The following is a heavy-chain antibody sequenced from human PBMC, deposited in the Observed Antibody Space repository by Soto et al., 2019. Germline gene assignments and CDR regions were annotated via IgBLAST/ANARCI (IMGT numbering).Heavy chain of an antibody. CDR1: GYTFTSYD. CDR2: MNPNSGNT. Sequence: GASVKVSCKASGYTFTSYDINWVRQATGQGLEWMGWMNPNSGNTGYAQKFQGRVTMTRNTSISTAYMELSSLRSEDTAVYYCARGVIAVAGNYFDYWGQGTLVTVSS. CDR3: ARGVIAVAGNYFDY. V-gene: IGHV1-8*01. D-gene: IGHD6-19*01. J-gene: IGHJ4*02.